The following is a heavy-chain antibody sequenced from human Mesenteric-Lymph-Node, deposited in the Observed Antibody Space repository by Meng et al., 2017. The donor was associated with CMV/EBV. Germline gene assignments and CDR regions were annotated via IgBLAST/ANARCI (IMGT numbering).Heavy chain of an antibody. V-gene: IGHV2-5*02. J-gene: IGHJ5*02. CDR3: AHELGYCSSTSCYSWFDP. D-gene: IGHD2-2*01. CDR2: IYWDDDK. Sequence: SLSTSGGGVGWIRQPPGKALEWLALIYWDDDKRYSPSLKSRLTITKDTSKNQVVLTMTNMDPVDTATYYCAHELGYCSSTSCYSWFDPWGQGTLVTVSS. CDR1: SLSTSGGG.